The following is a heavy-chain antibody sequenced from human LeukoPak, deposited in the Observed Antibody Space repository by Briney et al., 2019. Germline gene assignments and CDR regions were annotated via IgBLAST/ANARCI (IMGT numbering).Heavy chain of an antibody. CDR1: GGSFSGYY. J-gene: IGHJ6*03. CDR2: INHSGST. D-gene: IGHD6-13*01. CDR3: ARAPHIKRVKSKQQLVRGYYYYMDV. V-gene: IGHV4-34*01. Sequence: KPSETLSLTCAVYGGSFSGYYWSWIRQPPGKGLEWIGEINHSGSTNYNPSLKSRVTISVDTSKNQFSLKLSSVTAADTAVYYCARAPHIKRVKSKQQLVRGYYYYMDVWGKGTTVTVSS.